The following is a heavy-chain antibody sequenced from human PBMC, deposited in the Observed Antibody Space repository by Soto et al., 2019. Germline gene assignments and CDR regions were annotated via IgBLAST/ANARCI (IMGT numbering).Heavy chain of an antibody. Sequence: PSETLSLTCSVSGGSVSSGSYYWSWIRQPPGKGLEWIGYIYYNGNTYYNPSLESRVTISVDTSKNQFSLKLSSVTAADTAVYYCARRYGASFDYWGQGTLVTVSS. D-gene: IGHD4-17*01. CDR1: GGSVSSGSYY. J-gene: IGHJ4*02. V-gene: IGHV4-61*01. CDR3: ARRYGASFDY. CDR2: IYYNGNT.